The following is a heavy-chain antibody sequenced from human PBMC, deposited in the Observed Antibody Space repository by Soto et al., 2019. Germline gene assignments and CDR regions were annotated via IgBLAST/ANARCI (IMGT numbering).Heavy chain of an antibody. J-gene: IGHJ6*02. D-gene: IGHD6-13*01. CDR1: GYSFTSYW. CDR3: ARHHGSPGSYFGLDV. Sequence: GESLKLSCKGSGYSFTSYWINWVRQMPGEGLEWMGIIYPGDSDTRYSPSFQGQVTISADKSIDTAYLQWRSLKASDTAVYYCARHHGSPGSYFGLDVWGQGTTVTVSS. V-gene: IGHV5-51*01. CDR2: IYPGDSDT.